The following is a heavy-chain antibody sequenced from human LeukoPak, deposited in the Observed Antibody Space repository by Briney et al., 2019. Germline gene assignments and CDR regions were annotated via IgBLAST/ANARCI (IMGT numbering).Heavy chain of an antibody. J-gene: IGHJ4*02. CDR3: ARGVKTPSIAARLLLRGFYYFDY. Sequence: ASVKVSCKASGYTFTSYDINWVRQATGQGLEWMGWMDPNSGNTDYAQKFQGRVTMTRNTSISTAYMELSSLRSEDTAVYYCARGVKTPSIAARLLLRGFYYFDYWGQGTLVTVSS. CDR2: MDPNSGNT. CDR1: GYTFTSYD. D-gene: IGHD6-6*01. V-gene: IGHV1-8*01.